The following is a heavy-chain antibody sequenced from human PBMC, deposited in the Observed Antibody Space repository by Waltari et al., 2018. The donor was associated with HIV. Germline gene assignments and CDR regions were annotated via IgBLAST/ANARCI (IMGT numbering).Heavy chain of an antibody. D-gene: IGHD6-13*01. CDR3: ARGRGAAAGTGGFDY. CDR2: INHSGST. Sequence: QVQLQQWGAGLLKPSVTLSLTCAVYGGSFSGYYWSWIRQPPGKGLEWIGEINHSGSTNYNPSLKSRVTISVDTSKNQFSLKLSSVTAADTAVYYCARGRGAAAGTGGFDYWGQGTLVTVSS. CDR1: GGSFSGYY. J-gene: IGHJ4*02. V-gene: IGHV4-34*01.